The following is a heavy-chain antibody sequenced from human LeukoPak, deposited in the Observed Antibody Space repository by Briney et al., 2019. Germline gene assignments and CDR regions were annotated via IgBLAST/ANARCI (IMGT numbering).Heavy chain of an antibody. J-gene: IGHJ4*02. CDR2: INHSGST. CDR1: GGSFSGYY. Sequence: SETLSLTCAVYGGSFSGYYWSWIRQPPGKGLEWIGEINHSGSTNYNPSLKSRVTISVDTSKNQFSLKLSSVTAADTAVFYCARGHDYGDYWGQGTLVTVSS. V-gene: IGHV4-34*01. CDR3: ARGHDYGDY.